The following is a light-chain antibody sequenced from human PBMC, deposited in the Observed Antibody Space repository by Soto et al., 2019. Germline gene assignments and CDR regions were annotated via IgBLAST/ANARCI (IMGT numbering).Light chain of an antibody. V-gene: IGLV2-14*03. J-gene: IGLJ2*01. CDR2: DVN. CDR3: SSYSGSSTLVV. Sequence: QSVLTQPASVSGSPGQSITISCTGTSSDVGGYNLVSWYQQHPGKAPKLMIYDVNNRPSGVSNRFSGSKSGNTASLTISGLQAEDEADYYCSSYSGSSTLVVFGGGTKVTVL. CDR1: SSDVGGYNL.